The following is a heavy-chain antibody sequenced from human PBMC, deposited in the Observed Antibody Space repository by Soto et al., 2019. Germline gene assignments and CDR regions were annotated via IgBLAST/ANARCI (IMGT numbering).Heavy chain of an antibody. J-gene: IGHJ4*02. Sequence: QVQLQESGPGLVKPSETLSLTCAVSGGSISSSSYYWDWIRQPPGKGLEWIGTIYYTGTSNYNPSLKSRATISVDTSKNQFSLNLSSVTAADTAVYYCTRHAIGVVVPAAIRNWGQGSLVTVSS. CDR2: IYYTGTS. V-gene: IGHV4-39*01. CDR3: TRHAIGVVVPAAIRN. D-gene: IGHD2-15*01. CDR1: GGSISSSSYY.